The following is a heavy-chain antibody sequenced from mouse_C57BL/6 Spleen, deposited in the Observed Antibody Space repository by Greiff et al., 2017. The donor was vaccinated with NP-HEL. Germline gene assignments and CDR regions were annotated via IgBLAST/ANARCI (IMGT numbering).Heavy chain of an antibody. J-gene: IGHJ4*01. Sequence: VQLQQPGAELVKPGASVKMSCKASGYTFTSYWITWVKQRPGQGLEWIGDIYPGSGSTNYNEKFKSKATLTVDTSSSTAYMQLSSLTSEDSAVYYCARQPYDYGAMDYWGQGTSATVSS. CDR1: GYTFTSYW. D-gene: IGHD2-4*01. CDR3: ARQPYDYGAMDY. V-gene: IGHV1-55*01. CDR2: IYPGSGST.